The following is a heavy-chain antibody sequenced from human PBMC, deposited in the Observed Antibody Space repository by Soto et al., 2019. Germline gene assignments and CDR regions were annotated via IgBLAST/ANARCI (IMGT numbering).Heavy chain of an antibody. CDR1: GGSISSYY. D-gene: IGHD2-15*01. CDR3: ARRCGGAAVY. Sequence: QVQLQESGPGLVKPSETLSLTCTVSGGSISSYYWSWIRQPPGKGLEWIGYIYYSGSTNYNPSLKGGVPLSVDASKTKSSLKLSSVTAADTAVYYCARRCGGAAVYLGQGTLVTVSS. CDR2: IYYSGST. J-gene: IGHJ4*02. V-gene: IGHV4-59*08.